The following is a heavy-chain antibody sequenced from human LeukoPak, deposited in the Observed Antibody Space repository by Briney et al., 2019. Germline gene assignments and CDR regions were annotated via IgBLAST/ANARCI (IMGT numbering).Heavy chain of an antibody. Sequence: GGSLRLSCAASGFTFNSYAMHWVRQAPGKGLEWVAVILYDGSNKYYADSVKGRFTISRDNSKNTLYLQMNSLRAEDTAVYYCARGSGHTIDYWGQGTLVTVSS. CDR2: ILYDGSNK. CDR1: GFTFNSYA. J-gene: IGHJ4*02. D-gene: IGHD6-19*01. CDR3: ARGSGHTIDY. V-gene: IGHV3-30*03.